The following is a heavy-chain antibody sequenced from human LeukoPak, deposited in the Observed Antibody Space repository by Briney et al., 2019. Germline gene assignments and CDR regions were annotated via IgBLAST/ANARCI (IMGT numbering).Heavy chain of an antibody. Sequence: ASVKVSCKASGYTFSSYLMHWVRQVPGQGLEWMGIINPSGGSTSYAQKFQGRVTMTRDTSTSTVYMELSSLRSEDTAVYYCARDLGLRGVTNWFDPWGQGTLVTVSS. CDR2: INPSGGST. CDR1: GYTFSSYL. V-gene: IGHV1-46*01. D-gene: IGHD3-10*01. J-gene: IGHJ5*02. CDR3: ARDLGLRGVTNWFDP.